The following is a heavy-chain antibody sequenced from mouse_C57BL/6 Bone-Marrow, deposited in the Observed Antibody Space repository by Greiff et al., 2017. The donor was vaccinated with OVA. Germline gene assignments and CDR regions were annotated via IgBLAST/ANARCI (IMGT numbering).Heavy chain of an antibody. CDR1: GYAFSSSW. D-gene: IGHD3-2*01. CDR2: IYPGDGDT. J-gene: IGHJ2*01. V-gene: IGHV1-82*01. CDR3: ARDSPRFFDY. Sequence: VKLQESGPELVKPGASVKISCKASGYAFSSSWMNWVKQRPGKGLEWIGRIYPGDGDTNYNGKFKGKATLTADKSSSTAYMQLSSLTSEDSAVYFCARDSPRFFDYWGQGTTLTVSS.